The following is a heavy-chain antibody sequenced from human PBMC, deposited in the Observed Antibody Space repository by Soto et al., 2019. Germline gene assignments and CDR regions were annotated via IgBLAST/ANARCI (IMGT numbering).Heavy chain of an antibody. CDR1: GFNFSSYG. V-gene: IGHV3-48*01. J-gene: IGHJ4*02. CDR3: ARVPGYGYIDY. D-gene: IGHD5-12*01. CDR2: ITYGSVNV. Sequence: PGGSLRLSCAGSGFNFSSYGMHWVRQAPGKGLEWLAYITYGSVNVYYADSVRGRFTISRDDAKNSLYLQMNTLRAEDTAVYYCARVPGYGYIDYWGQGALVTVSS.